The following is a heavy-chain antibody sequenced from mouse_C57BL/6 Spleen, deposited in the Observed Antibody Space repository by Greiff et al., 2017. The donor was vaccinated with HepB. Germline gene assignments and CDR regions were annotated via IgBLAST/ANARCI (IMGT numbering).Heavy chain of an antibody. V-gene: IGHV1-82*01. Sequence: VQLQESGPELVKPGASVKISCKASGYAFSSSWMNWVKQRPGKGLEWIGRIYPGDGDTNYNGKFKGKATLTADKSSSTAYMQLSSLTSEDSAVYFCARGGYDGVRSMDYWGQGTSVTVSS. CDR2: IYPGDGDT. D-gene: IGHD2-2*01. J-gene: IGHJ4*01. CDR1: GYAFSSSW. CDR3: ARGGYDGVRSMDY.